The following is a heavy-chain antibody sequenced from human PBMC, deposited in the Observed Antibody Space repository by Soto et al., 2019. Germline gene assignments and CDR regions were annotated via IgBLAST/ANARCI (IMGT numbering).Heavy chain of an antibody. CDR1: GYTFTSYG. J-gene: IGHJ5*02. D-gene: IGHD2-15*01. Sequence: QVQLVQSGAEVKKPGASVKVSCKASGYTFTSYGISWVRQAPGQGLEWMGWISAYNGNTNYAQKLQCRVTMTTDTSTSTAYMELRSLRSDDTAVYYCARDQEDSAISDWSGGSCFRFDPWGQGTLVTVSS. CDR3: ARDQEDSAISDWSGGSCFRFDP. CDR2: ISAYNGNT. V-gene: IGHV1-18*01.